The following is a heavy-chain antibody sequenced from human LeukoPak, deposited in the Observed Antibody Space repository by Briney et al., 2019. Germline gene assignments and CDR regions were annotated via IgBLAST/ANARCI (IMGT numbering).Heavy chain of an antibody. CDR2: ISSSSSYI. CDR1: GFTFSSYS. D-gene: IGHD5-24*01. V-gene: IGHV3-21*04. Sequence: GGSLRLSCAASGFTFSSYSMNWVRQAPGKGLEWVSSISSSSSYIYYADSVKGRFTISRDNAKNSLYLQMNSLRAEDTAVYYCARRRWLQGAFDIWGQGTMVTVSS. J-gene: IGHJ3*02. CDR3: ARRRWLQGAFDI.